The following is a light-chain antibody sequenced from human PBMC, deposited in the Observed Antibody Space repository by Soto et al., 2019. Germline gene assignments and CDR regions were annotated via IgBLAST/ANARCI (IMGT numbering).Light chain of an antibody. CDR3: CAYAGSYTLV. V-gene: IGLV2-11*01. Sequence: QSVLTQPRSVSGSPGQSVTISCTGTASDVGGFNYVSWYQQQPGKAPTLMVYDVSERPSGVPDRFSGSKSGNTASLTISGLQAEDEAHYYCCAYAGSYTLVFGGGTQLTVL. J-gene: IGLJ3*02. CDR1: ASDVGGFNY. CDR2: DVS.